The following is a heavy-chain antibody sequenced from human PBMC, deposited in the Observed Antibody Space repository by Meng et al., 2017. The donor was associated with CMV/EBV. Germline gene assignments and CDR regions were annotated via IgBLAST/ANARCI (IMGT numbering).Heavy chain of an antibody. CDR1: GGSISSSSYY. J-gene: IGHJ2*01. V-gene: IGHV4-39*07. CDR3: AREYQLPEPWYFDL. CDR2: IYYSGST. D-gene: IGHD2-2*01. Sequence: SETLSLTCTVSGGSISSSSYYCGWIRQPPGKGLEWIGSIYYSGSTYYNPSLKSRVTISVDTSKNQFSLKLSSVTAADTAVYYCAREYQLPEPWYFDLWGRGTLVTVSS.